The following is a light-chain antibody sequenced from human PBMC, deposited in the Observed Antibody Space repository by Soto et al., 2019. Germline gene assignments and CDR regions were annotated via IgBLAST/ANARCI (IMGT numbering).Light chain of an antibody. V-gene: IGKV2-24*01. CDR3: MQATQSYT. CDR2: MIS. CDR1: QSLVHSDGNTY. Sequence: DIVLTQTPLSSPVTLGQPASISCRSSQSLVHSDGNTYLTWLQQRPGQPPRLLMYMISNRVSGVPDRFSGSGAGTYFTLKISRVEAEDLGVYYCMQATQSYTFGQGTKLEIK. J-gene: IGKJ2*01.